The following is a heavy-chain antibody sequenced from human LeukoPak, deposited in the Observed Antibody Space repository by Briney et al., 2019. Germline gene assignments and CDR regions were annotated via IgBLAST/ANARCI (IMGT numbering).Heavy chain of an antibody. CDR2: INSDGSST. CDR1: GFTFSSYW. J-gene: IGHJ4*02. Sequence: GGSLRLSCAASGFTFSSYWMHWLRQVPGKGLVWVSRINSDGSSTTYADSVKRRFTISRDNAKNTLYLQMNSLRAEDTAVYYCARGVEGRSSSINNWGQGILVTVSS. V-gene: IGHV3-74*01. CDR3: ARGVEGRSSSINN. D-gene: IGHD6-13*01.